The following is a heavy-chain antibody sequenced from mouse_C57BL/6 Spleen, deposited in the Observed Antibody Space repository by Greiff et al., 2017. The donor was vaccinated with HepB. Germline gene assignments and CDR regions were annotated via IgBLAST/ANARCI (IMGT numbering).Heavy chain of an antibody. CDR2: INPSNGGT. CDR3: ARTRDYYGSSFAWFAY. J-gene: IGHJ3*01. D-gene: IGHD1-1*01. V-gene: IGHV1-53*01. Sequence: VQLQQPGTELVKPGASVKLSCKASGYTFTSYWMHWVKQRPGQGLEWIGNINPSNGGTNYNEKFKSKATLTVDKSSSTAYMQLSSLTSEDSAVYYCARTRDYYGSSFAWFAYWGQGTLVTVSA. CDR1: GYTFTSYW.